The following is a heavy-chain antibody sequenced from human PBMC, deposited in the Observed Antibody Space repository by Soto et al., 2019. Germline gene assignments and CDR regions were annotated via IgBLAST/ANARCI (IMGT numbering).Heavy chain of an antibody. V-gene: IGHV1-2*02. CDR3: ARDLAKGGGSAGFAY. D-gene: IGHD2-15*01. Sequence: VSSVKVSCKASGYTFTGYYIHWVRQAPGQGLEWMGWINPNSGGTKYPQKFQGRVTMTRDTSIRTVYMSLTGLKSDDTAVYFCARDLAKGGGSAGFAYWGQGTLVTVSS. CDR1: GYTFTGYY. J-gene: IGHJ4*02. CDR2: INPNSGGT.